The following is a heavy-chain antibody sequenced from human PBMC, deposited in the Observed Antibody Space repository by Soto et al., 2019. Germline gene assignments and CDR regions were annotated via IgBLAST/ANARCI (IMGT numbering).Heavy chain of an antibody. CDR3: AAFVGAYWYFDL. CDR1: SGSISSGDYY. Sequence: QVQLQESGPGLVMPSQTLSLTCTVSSGSISSGDYYWSWIRQPPGKGLEWIGYIYNSGSTYYNPSLKSRVTISVDTSKNQFSLKLSSVTAADTAVHYCAAFVGAYWYFDLWGRGTLVTVSS. V-gene: IGHV4-30-4*01. D-gene: IGHD2-15*01. J-gene: IGHJ2*01. CDR2: IYNSGST.